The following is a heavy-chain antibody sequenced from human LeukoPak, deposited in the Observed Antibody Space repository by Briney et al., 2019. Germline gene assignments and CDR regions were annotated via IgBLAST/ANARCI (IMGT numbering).Heavy chain of an antibody. CDR1: GYTFTSYY. J-gene: IGHJ4*02. V-gene: IGHV1-46*01. CDR2: INPSGGST. Sequence: ASVKVSCKASGYTFTSYYMHWVRQAPGQGLEWTGIINPSGGSTSYAQKFQGRVTMTRDTSTSTVYMELSSLRSEDTAVYYCARVSLLWDQPSSLHYDFWSGYLPPPDYWGQGTLVTVSS. CDR3: ARVSLLWDQPSSLHYDFWSGYLPPPDY. D-gene: IGHD3-3*01.